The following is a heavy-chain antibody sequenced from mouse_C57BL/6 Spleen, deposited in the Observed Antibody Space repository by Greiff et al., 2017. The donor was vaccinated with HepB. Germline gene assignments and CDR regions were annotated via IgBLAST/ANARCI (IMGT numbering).Heavy chain of an antibody. D-gene: IGHD1-1*01. CDR1: GFTFTDYY. Sequence: EVKLMESGGGLVQPGGSLSLSCAASGFTFTDYYMSWVRQPPGKALEWLGFIRNKANGYTTEYSASVKGRFTISRDNSQSILYLQMNALRAEDSATYYCARYGPHYGSSYDYWGQGTTLTVSS. V-gene: IGHV7-3*01. J-gene: IGHJ2*01. CDR2: IRNKANGYTT. CDR3: ARYGPHYGSSYDY.